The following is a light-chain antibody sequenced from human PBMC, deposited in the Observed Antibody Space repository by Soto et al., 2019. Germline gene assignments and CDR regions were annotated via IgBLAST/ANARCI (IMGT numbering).Light chain of an antibody. CDR1: SSSIGSNT. Sequence: QPVLTQPPSVSGTPGQSVTISCSGSSSSIGSNTVNWYQQLPGTAPKLLIYYNNRRPSGVPDRFSGSKSGTSASLAISGLQSEDEADYSCATWDDSLNGVIFGGGTKLTVL. J-gene: IGLJ2*01. V-gene: IGLV1-44*01. CDR2: YNN. CDR3: ATWDDSLNGVI.